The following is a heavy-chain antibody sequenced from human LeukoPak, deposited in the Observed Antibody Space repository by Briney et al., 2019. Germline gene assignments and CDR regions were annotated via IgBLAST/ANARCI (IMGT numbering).Heavy chain of an antibody. Sequence: SETLSLTCTVSGGSISSSVYYWDWIRQPPGKGLEWIGGISYSGSTYYNPSLKSRVTISVDTSKNQFSLKLSSVTAADTAVYYCARGTLVEEWELTPSDAFDIWGQGTMVTVSS. J-gene: IGHJ3*02. V-gene: IGHV4-39*07. D-gene: IGHD1-26*01. CDR2: ISYSGST. CDR1: GGSISSSVYY. CDR3: ARGTLVEEWELTPSDAFDI.